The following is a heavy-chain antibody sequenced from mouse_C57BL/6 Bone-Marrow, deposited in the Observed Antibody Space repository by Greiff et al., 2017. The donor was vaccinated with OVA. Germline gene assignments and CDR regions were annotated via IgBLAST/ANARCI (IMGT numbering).Heavy chain of an antibody. J-gene: IGHJ2*01. Sequence: VQLQQSGPELVKPGASVKISCKASGYAFSSSWMNWVKQRPGKGLEWIGRIYPGDGDTNYNGKFKGKATLTADKSSSTAYMQLSSLTSEDSAVYYCARLRDYDGGDFDYWGQGTTLTVSS. CDR3: ARLRDYDGGDFDY. D-gene: IGHD2-4*01. CDR2: IYPGDGDT. V-gene: IGHV1-82*01. CDR1: GYAFSSSW.